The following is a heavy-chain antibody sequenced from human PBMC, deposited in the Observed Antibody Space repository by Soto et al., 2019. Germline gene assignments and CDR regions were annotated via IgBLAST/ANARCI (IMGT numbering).Heavy chain of an antibody. CDR2: IKQDGSEK. CDR3: ARDLDFWSGYYTHYGMDV. J-gene: IGHJ6*02. D-gene: IGHD3-3*01. V-gene: IGHV3-7*03. Sequence: GGSLRLSCAASGFTFSSYWMSWVRQAPGKGLEWVANIKQDGSEKYYVDSVKGRFTISRDSAKNSLYLQMNSLRAEDTAVYYCARDLDFWSGYYTHYGMDVWGQGTTVTVSS. CDR1: GFTFSSYW.